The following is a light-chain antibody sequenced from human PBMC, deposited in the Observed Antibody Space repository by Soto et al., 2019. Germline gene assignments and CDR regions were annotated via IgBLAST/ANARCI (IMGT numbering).Light chain of an antibody. CDR1: QNINTY. CDR2: DAS. J-gene: IGKJ2*01. Sequence: DIQMTQSPYSLSAAVGDRVTIACRASQNINTYLNWYQQKPGKAPKLLIYDASSLPSGVPPRFSGSGFGTDFTLTISSLQPGDFATYYCQQYSIYPYTFGQGTALEIK. CDR3: QQYSIYPYT. V-gene: IGKV1-5*01.